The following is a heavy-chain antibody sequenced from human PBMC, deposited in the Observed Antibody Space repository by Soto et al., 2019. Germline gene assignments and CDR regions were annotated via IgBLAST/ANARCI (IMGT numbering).Heavy chain of an antibody. CDR2: IYHSGST. CDR1: GCWQGSSNW. V-gene: IGHV4-4*02. CDR3: ARDFGYNWNYVGMDV. D-gene: IGHD1-20*01. Sequence: PTLTLSLIFAGFGCWQGSSNWHSLVHQPACRVPERIGEIYHSGSTNYNPSLKSRVTISVDKSKNQFSLKLSSVTAADTAVYYCARDFGYNWNYVGMDVWGQGTTVTVSS. J-gene: IGHJ6*02.